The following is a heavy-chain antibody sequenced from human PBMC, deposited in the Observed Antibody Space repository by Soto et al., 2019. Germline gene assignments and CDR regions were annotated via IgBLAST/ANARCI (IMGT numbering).Heavy chain of an antibody. CDR3: ARELMPAAGSGDFYAMDV. CDR2: ITYNENE. CDR1: GFTFSSYT. J-gene: IGHJ6*02. V-gene: IGHV3-30*04. D-gene: IGHD6-13*01. Sequence: GGSLRLSCAASGFTFSSYTMHWARQAPGKGLEWVAVITYNENEYYTDSVRGRFTISRDSSRTTVYLQMNSLRPGDTALYYCARELMPAAGSGDFYAMDVWGQGTTVTVSS.